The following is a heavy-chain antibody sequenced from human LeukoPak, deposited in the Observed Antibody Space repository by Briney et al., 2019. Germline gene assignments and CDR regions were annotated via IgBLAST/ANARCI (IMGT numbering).Heavy chain of an antibody. J-gene: IGHJ6*03. Sequence: SETLSLTCAVSGGSISSSNWRSWVRQPPGKGLEWIGEIYHSGSTNYNPSLKSRVTISVDKSKNQFSLKLSSVTAADTAVYYCARHTYYYDSSGLYYMDVWGKGTTVTVSS. CDR1: GGSISSSNW. V-gene: IGHV4-4*02. CDR3: ARHTYYYDSSGLYYMDV. D-gene: IGHD3-22*01. CDR2: IYHSGST.